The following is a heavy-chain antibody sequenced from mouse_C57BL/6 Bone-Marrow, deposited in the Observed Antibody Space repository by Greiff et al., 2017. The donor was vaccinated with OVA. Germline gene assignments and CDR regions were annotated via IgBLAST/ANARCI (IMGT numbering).Heavy chain of an antibody. V-gene: IGHV5-4*01. Sequence: EVMLVESGGGLVKPGGSLKLSCAASGFTFSSYAMSWVRQTPEKRLEWVATISAGGSYTYYPDKVKGRFTISRDNATNNLYLQMGHLKSEDTARYYCARDGFSWFAYWGQGTLVTVSA. CDR3: ARDGFSWFAY. CDR2: ISAGGSYT. CDR1: GFTFSSYA. J-gene: IGHJ3*01. D-gene: IGHD2-2*01.